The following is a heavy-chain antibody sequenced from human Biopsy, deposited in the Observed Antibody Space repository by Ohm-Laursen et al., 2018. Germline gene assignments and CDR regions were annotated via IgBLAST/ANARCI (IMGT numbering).Heavy chain of an antibody. V-gene: IGHV1-2*02. CDR2: INVKTGDT. Sequence: ASVKASCNASGYTFTGYRVQWVRQAPGQGLEWMGWINVKTGDTNYAQKFQGRVTMTRDTSISTAYVDLSSLRSDDTAVYYCTRGGYYYDSLAYYYWFDPWGQGTLVTVSS. D-gene: IGHD3-22*01. CDR3: TRGGYYYDSLAYYYWFDP. J-gene: IGHJ5*02. CDR1: GYTFTGYR.